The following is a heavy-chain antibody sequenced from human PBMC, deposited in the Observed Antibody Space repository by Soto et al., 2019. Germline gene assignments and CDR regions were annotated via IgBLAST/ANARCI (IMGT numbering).Heavy chain of an antibody. CDR1: GGSISSYY. CDR3: ARGGSSSSVGDDHYYYYGMDV. V-gene: IGHV4-59*01. CDR2: IYYSGST. J-gene: IGHJ6*02. Sequence: SETLSLTCTVSGGSISSYYWSWIRQPPGKGLEWFGYIYYSGSTNYNPSLKSRVTISVDTSKNQFSLKLSSVTAADTAVYYCARGGSSSSVGDDHYYYYGMDVWGQGTTVTVSS. D-gene: IGHD6-13*01.